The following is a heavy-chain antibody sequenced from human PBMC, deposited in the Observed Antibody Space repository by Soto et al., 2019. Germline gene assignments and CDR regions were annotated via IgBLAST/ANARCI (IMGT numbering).Heavy chain of an antibody. CDR1: GGSISSYY. J-gene: IGHJ4*02. Sequence: QVQLQESGPGLVKPSETLSLTCTVSGGSISSYYWSWIRQPPGKGLEWIGYIYYSGSTNYNPSRKSRVTISVDTSKNQFSLKLSSVTAADTAVYYCARLTGHIDYWGQGTLVTVSS. CDR2: IYYSGST. CDR3: ARLTGHIDY. D-gene: IGHD7-27*01. V-gene: IGHV4-59*01.